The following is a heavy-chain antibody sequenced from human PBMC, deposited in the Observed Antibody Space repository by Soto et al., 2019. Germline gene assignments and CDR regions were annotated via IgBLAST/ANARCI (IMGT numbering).Heavy chain of an antibody. CDR3: AKAELGMDAFDI. V-gene: IGHV3-23*01. Sequence: EVQLLESGGDLVQPGGSLRLSCETSGFTFNKHAMNWVRQAPGKGLEWVSSISGLGNRVYYADSVKGRFTISGDNSKNTVYLQMSSLRAEDTAIFYCAKAELGMDAFDIWGPGTVVTVSS. D-gene: IGHD7-27*01. CDR1: GFTFNKHA. CDR2: ISGLGNRV. J-gene: IGHJ3*02.